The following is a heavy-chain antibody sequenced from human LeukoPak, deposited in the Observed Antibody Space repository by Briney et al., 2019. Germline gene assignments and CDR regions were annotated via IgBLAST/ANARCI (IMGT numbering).Heavy chain of an antibody. D-gene: IGHD6-13*01. CDR2: TNPNSGGT. CDR3: ARVGSSSWYNWFDS. CDR1: GYTFTGYY. J-gene: IGHJ5*01. V-gene: IGHV1-2*04. Sequence: ASVKVSCKASGYTFTGYYMHWVRQAPGQGLEWMGWTNPNSGGTNYAQKFQGWVTMTRDTSISTAYMELSRLRSDDTAVYYCARVGSSSWYNWFDSWGQGTLVTVSS.